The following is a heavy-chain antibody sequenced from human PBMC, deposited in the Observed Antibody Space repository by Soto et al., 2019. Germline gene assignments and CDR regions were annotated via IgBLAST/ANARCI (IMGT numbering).Heavy chain of an antibody. V-gene: IGHV3-7*01. CDR1: GFTFSSYW. D-gene: IGHD2-2*01. CDR2: IKQDGSEK. J-gene: IGHJ3*02. CDR3: AGTVNRYHHFDI. Sequence: EVQLVESGGGLVQPGGSLRLSCAASGFTFSSYWMSWVRQAPGKGLEWVANIKQDGSEKYYVDSVKGRFTISRDNAKNSLYLQMNGLRAEVTAVYYCAGTVNRYHHFDIWGQGTMVTVCS.